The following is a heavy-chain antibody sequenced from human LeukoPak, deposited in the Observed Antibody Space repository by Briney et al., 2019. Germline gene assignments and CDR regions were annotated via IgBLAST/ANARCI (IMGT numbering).Heavy chain of an antibody. J-gene: IGHJ4*02. Sequence: SETLSLTCTVSGGSIFNFYWDWIRQPPGKGLEWIGYIYHSGSTNYNPSLKSRVTISVDTSKNQFSLKLSSVTAADTAVYYCARINGSSWPNFDYWGQGTLVTVSS. CDR2: IYHSGST. D-gene: IGHD6-13*01. V-gene: IGHV4-59*01. CDR3: ARINGSSWPNFDY. CDR1: GGSIFNFY.